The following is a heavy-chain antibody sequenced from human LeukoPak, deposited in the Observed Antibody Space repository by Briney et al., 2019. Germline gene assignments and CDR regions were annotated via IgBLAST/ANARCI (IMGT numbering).Heavy chain of an antibody. J-gene: IGHJ4*02. CDR3: ARDMEGIFDY. D-gene: IGHD1-1*01. CDR2: ISYDGSNK. V-gene: IGHV3-30-3*01. Sequence: PGRSLRLSCAASGFTFSSYAMHWVRQAPGKGLEWVAVISYDGSNKYYADSVKGRFTISRDNSKNTLYLQMNSLRAEDTAVYYCARDMEGIFDYWGQGTLVTVSS. CDR1: GFTFSSYA.